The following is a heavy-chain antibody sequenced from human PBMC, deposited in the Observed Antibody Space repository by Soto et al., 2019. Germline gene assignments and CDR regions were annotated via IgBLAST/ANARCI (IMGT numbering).Heavy chain of an antibody. CDR3: AREDGYNSAPFDY. D-gene: IGHD5-12*01. V-gene: IGHV3-30-3*01. CDR2: ISYDGSNK. J-gene: IGHJ4*02. CDR1: GFTFSSYA. Sequence: QVQLVESGGGVVQPGRSLRLSCAASGFTFSSYAMHWVRQAPGKGLEWVAVISYDGSNKYYADSVKGRFTISRDNSKNTLDLQMNSLRAEDTAVYYCAREDGYNSAPFDYWGQGTLVTVSS.